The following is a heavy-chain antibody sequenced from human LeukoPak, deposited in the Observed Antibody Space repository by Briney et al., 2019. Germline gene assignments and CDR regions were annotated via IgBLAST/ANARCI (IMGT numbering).Heavy chain of an antibody. J-gene: IGHJ3*02. CDR2: INPNSGGT. CDR1: GYTFTGYY. CDR3: ARGGVYGSGNIDAFDI. V-gene: IGHV1-2*02. D-gene: IGHD3-10*01. Sequence: ASVKVSCKASGYTFTGYYMHWVRQAPGHGLERMGWINPNSGGTNYAQKFQGRVTMTRDTSISTAYMELSRLRSDDTAVYYCARGGVYGSGNIDAFDIWGQGTMVTVSS.